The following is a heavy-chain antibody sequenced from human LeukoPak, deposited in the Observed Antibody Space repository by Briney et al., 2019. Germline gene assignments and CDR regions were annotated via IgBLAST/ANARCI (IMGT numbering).Heavy chain of an antibody. CDR2: IYYSGST. V-gene: IGHV4-39*01. CDR1: GGSISSSSYY. D-gene: IGHD1-26*01. J-gene: IGHJ4*02. Sequence: PSETLSLTCIVSGGSISSSSYYWGWIRQPPGKGLEWIGSIYYSGSTYYNPSLKSRVTISVDTSKNQSSLKLSSVTAADTAVYYCARYGEDVELPDYWGQGTLVTVSS. CDR3: ARYGEDVELPDY.